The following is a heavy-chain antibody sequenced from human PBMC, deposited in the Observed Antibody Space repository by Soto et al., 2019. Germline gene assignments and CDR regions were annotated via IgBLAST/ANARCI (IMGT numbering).Heavy chain of an antibody. V-gene: IGHV1-46*01. J-gene: IGHJ4*02. CDR1: GYTFTRYN. D-gene: IGHD2-15*01. CDR3: ARVRGGGSEYFFDY. Sequence: ASVKVSGKASGYTFTRYNVHWVRQAPGQGLEWMAIINPSGGTTYYVQKFEGRVTLTTGTSTSTVYMELSSLRSDDTAVYYCARVRGGGSEYFFDYWGQGTLVTVSS. CDR2: INPSGGTT.